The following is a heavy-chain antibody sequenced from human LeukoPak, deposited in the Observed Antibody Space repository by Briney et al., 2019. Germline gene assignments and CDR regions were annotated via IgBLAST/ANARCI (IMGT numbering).Heavy chain of an antibody. CDR1: GGSISSGDYY. D-gene: IGHD3-10*01. CDR2: IYYSGST. J-gene: IGHJ4*02. Sequence: SETLSLTCTVSGGSISSGDYYWSWIRQPPGKGLEWIGYIYYSGSTYYNPSLKSRVTISVDTSKNQFSLKLSSVTAADTAVYYCARVNTMVRGAVDYWGQGTLVTVSS. CDR3: ARVNTMVRGAVDY. V-gene: IGHV4-30-4*01.